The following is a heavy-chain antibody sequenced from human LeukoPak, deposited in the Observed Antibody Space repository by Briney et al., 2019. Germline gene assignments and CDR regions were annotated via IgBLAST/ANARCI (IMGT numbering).Heavy chain of an antibody. V-gene: IGHV4-31*03. J-gene: IGHJ3*02. D-gene: IGHD2-15*01. Sequence: SETLSLTCTVSGGSISSGGYYWSWIRQHPGKGLEWIGYIYYSGSTYYNPSLKSRVTISVDTSKNQFSLKLSSVTAADTAVYYCAGGRSCSGGSCYSDAFDIWGQGTMVTVSS. CDR1: GGSISSGGYY. CDR3: AGGRSCSGGSCYSDAFDI. CDR2: IYYSGST.